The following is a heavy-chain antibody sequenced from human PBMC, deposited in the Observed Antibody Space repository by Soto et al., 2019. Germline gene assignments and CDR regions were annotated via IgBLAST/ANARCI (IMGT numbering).Heavy chain of an antibody. D-gene: IGHD3-10*01. CDR1: GFTFSSYA. J-gene: IGHJ4*02. CDR2: IVDSGGST. CDR3: AKGGGRSYAPSDS. V-gene: IGHV3-23*01. Sequence: EVQLLESGGGLVQPGGSLRLSCAASGFTFSSYAMTWVRQAPGKGLEWVSHIVDSGGSTYYAGSVKGRFTISRDNSKNKLYLQMNSLRAEDTAVYYCAKGGGRSYAPSDSWGQGTLVTVSS.